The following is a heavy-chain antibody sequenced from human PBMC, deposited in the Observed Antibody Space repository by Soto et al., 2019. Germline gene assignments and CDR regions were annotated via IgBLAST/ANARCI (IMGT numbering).Heavy chain of an antibody. CDR2: VSDDGSNK. J-gene: IGHJ4*02. V-gene: IGHV3-30*03. Sequence: QVQLVESGGGVVQPGRSLRLSCAASGFIFSSCAMHWVRQAPGKGLEWAAVVSDDGSNKYYADSVKGRFTISRDNSKNTLSLQMNSLKTEDTAVYYCVRAYRSGWWDYWGQGTLVTVSS. D-gene: IGHD6-19*01. CDR3: VRAYRSGWWDY. CDR1: GFIFSSCA.